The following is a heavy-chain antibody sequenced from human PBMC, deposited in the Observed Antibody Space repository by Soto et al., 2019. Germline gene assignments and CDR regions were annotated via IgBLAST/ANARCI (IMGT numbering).Heavy chain of an antibody. CDR1: GGSISSYY. CDR3: ASLRKGNFDY. J-gene: IGHJ4*02. Sequence: SETLSLTCTVSGGSISSYYWSWIRQPPGKGLEWIGYIYYSGSTNYNPSLKSRVTISVDTSKNQFSLKLSSVTAADTAVYYCASLRKGNFDYWGQGTLVTVSS. V-gene: IGHV4-59*08. CDR2: IYYSGST.